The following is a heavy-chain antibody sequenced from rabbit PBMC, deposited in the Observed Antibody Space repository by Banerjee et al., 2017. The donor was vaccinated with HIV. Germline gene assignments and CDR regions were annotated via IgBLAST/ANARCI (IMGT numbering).Heavy chain of an antibody. CDR3: ARDQATYTGFDL. D-gene: IGHD8-1*01. Sequence: QSLEESGGDLVKPGASLTLTCTASGFSFSSGYDMCWVRQAPGKGLEWIACIYVGSNDITYYASWAKGRFTITRSTSLNTVTLQLNSLTAADTATCFCARDQATYTGFDLWGPGTLVTVS. J-gene: IGHJ4*01. CDR2: IYVGSNDIT. V-gene: IGHV1S40*01. CDR1: GFSFSSGYD.